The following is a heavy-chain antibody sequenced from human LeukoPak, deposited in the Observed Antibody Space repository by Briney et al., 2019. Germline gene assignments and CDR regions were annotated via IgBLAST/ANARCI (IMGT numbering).Heavy chain of an antibody. CDR3: ARGPLTRSGYSFDY. V-gene: IGHV4-59*08. J-gene: IGHJ4*02. CDR2: IYYTGST. Sequence: PSETLSLTCIVSGGSISSYYWSWIRQPPGKGLEWIGYIYYTGSTKGNPSLKSRVTISVDTSKNQFSLKLSSVTAADTAVYYCARGPLTRSGYSFDYWGQGTLVTVSS. CDR1: GGSISSYY. D-gene: IGHD3-22*01.